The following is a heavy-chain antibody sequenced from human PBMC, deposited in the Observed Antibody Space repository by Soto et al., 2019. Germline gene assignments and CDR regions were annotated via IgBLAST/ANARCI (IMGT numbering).Heavy chain of an antibody. Sequence: SETLSLTCAVFGGSFSGYYWSWIRQPPGKGLEWIGEINHSGSTNYNPSLKSRVTISVDTSKNQFSLKLSSVTAADTAVYYGARFPLQATFDYWGRGTLVTVSS. CDR1: GGSFSGYY. CDR2: INHSGST. V-gene: IGHV4-34*01. J-gene: IGHJ4*02. CDR3: ARFPLQATFDY. D-gene: IGHD4-4*01.